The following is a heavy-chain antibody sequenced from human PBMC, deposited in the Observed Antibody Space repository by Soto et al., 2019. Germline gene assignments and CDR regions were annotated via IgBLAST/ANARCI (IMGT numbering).Heavy chain of an antibody. V-gene: IGHV5-51*01. J-gene: IGHJ4*03. Sequence: GESLNTSCQGSGYTFADYWIRRVRHMPGKSLEWMGIIWPGDSDARYSPSFQGQVTMSVDKSISTVYLQWSSLKASDTAIYYCARRQGSGYFDPWGQGTLVTVSS. CDR3: ARRQGSGYFDP. CDR2: IWPGDSDA. CDR1: GYTFADYW.